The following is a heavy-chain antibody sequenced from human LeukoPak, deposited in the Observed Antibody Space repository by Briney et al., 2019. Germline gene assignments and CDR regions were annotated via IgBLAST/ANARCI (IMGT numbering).Heavy chain of an antibody. D-gene: IGHD3-3*01. Sequence: PSETLSLTCTVSGGSISSSSYYWGWIRQPPGKGLEWIGSIYYSGSTYYNPSLKSRVTISVDTSKNQFSLKLSSVTAADTAVYYCARVEGYMSVGIYYFDYWGQGTPVTVSS. V-gene: IGHV4-39*07. CDR3: ARVEGYMSVGIYYFDY. CDR2: IYYSGST. CDR1: GGSISSSSYY. J-gene: IGHJ4*02.